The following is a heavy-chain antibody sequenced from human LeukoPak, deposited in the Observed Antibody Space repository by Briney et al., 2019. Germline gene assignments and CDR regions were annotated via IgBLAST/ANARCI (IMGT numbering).Heavy chain of an antibody. CDR1: GFTFSNAW. Sequence: GGSLRLSCAVSGFTFSNAWMSWVRQAPGKGLEWVGRIKDGGTTDYGAPVKGRFTISRDDSKNTLYMQMNSLKTEDTAVYYCGLGSGRTDFDYWGQGTLVTVSS. V-gene: IGHV3-15*01. CDR3: GLGSGRTDFDY. D-gene: IGHD3-10*01. J-gene: IGHJ4*02. CDR2: IKDGGTT.